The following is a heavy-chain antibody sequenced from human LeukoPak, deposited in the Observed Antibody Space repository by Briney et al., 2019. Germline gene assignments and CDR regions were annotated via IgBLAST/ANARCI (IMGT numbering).Heavy chain of an antibody. Sequence: GGSLRLSCAASGFTFSTYWMHWVRQAPGKGLVWVSRINGDESSTNYADFVKGRFTISRDNAKNSLYLQMNSLRAEDTAVYYCARASLGGAINYYYMDVWGKGTTVTVSS. CDR1: GFTFSTYW. CDR3: ARASLGGAINYYYMDV. D-gene: IGHD3-10*01. V-gene: IGHV3-74*01. J-gene: IGHJ6*03. CDR2: INGDESST.